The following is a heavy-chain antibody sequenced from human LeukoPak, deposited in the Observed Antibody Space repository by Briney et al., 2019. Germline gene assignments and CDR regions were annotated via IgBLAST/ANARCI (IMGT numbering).Heavy chain of an antibody. D-gene: IGHD6-19*01. J-gene: IGHJ4*02. CDR1: GFTFSVAW. Sequence: GGALRLSFAAPGFTFSVAWMSWVRQAPGKGLGWVGRFKAKTDGEITDYPAPVRGRFTISRDDSKNTLYLRLNSLKTEDTAVYYCSTAVANTNGWYSYFDYWGQGTLVTVSS. CDR3: STAVANTNGWYSYFDY. V-gene: IGHV3-15*01. CDR2: FKAKTDGEIT.